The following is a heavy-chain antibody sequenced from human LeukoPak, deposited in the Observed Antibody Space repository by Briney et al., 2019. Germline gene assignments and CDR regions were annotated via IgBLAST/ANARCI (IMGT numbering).Heavy chain of an antibody. Sequence: GGSLRLSCAATGFTFSSYEMNWVRQAPGKGLEWVSYMSSAGSTIYYADSVKGRFTISRDNAKNSLYLQMNSLRAEDTAVYYCAESEVAGEPTFDYWGQGTLVTVSS. D-gene: IGHD6-19*01. CDR2: MSSAGSTI. V-gene: IGHV3-48*03. J-gene: IGHJ4*02. CDR1: GFTFSSYE. CDR3: AESEVAGEPTFDY.